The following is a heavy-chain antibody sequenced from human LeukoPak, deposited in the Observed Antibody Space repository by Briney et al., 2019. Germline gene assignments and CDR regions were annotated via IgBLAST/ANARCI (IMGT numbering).Heavy chain of an antibody. Sequence: SQTLSLTCTVSGGSIGSTTYYWTWIRQHPGKGLEWIGYIYYSGSTYYNPSLKSRVTISVDTSKNQFSLKLSSVTAADTAVYYCARVDSSSFYYMDVWGKGTTVTVSS. CDR2: IYYSGST. V-gene: IGHV4-31*03. J-gene: IGHJ6*03. CDR1: GGSIGSTTYY. CDR3: ARVDSSSFYYMDV. D-gene: IGHD6-6*01.